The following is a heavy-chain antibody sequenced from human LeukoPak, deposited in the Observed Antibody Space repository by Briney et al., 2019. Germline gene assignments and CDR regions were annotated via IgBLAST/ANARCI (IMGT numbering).Heavy chain of an antibody. CDR3: ARMMTDY. J-gene: IGHJ4*02. D-gene: IGHD3-16*01. V-gene: IGHV3-30-3*01. Sequence: GGSLRLSCAASGFTFSSYAMHWVRQAPGKGLEWVAVISYDGSNKYYADSVEGRFTISRDNSKNTLYLQMNSLRAEDTAVYYCARMMTDYWGQGTLVTVSS. CDR2: ISYDGSNK. CDR1: GFTFSSYA.